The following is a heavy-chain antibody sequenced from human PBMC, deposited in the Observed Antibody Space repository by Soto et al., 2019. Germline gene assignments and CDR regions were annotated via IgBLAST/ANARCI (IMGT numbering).Heavy chain of an antibody. Sequence: PGWSLRLSCAASGFTFSNYAMSWVRQAPGKGLEWVSGVGGSGDSTYYADSVKGRFTISRDNSKDTLYLQMNSLRAEDTAVYYCAKSPLGYCSGGSCYPPHYFDYWGQGTLVTVSS. CDR3: AKSPLGYCSGGSCYPPHYFDY. V-gene: IGHV3-23*01. D-gene: IGHD2-15*01. J-gene: IGHJ4*02. CDR2: VGGSGDST. CDR1: GFTFSNYA.